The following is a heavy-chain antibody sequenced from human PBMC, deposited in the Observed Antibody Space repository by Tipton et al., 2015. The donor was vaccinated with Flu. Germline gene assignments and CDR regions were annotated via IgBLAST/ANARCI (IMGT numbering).Heavy chain of an antibody. CDR1: GFTFGSYG. J-gene: IGHJ4*02. D-gene: IGHD3-10*01. V-gene: IGHV3-33*08. Sequence: SLRLSCAASGFTFGSYGMHWVRQAPGKGPEWVALIWFDGSNIYYGDSVKGRFTISRDNSKKTLYLDMSSLRAEDTAVYYCAREIGEFYFDYWGQGTLVSVSS. CDR2: IWFDGSNI. CDR3: AREIGEFYFDY.